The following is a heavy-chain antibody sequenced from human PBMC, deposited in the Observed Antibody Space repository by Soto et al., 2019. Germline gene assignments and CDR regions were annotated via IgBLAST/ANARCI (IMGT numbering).Heavy chain of an antibody. V-gene: IGHV3-30-3*01. D-gene: IGHD3-22*01. CDR2: ISYDGSNK. Sequence: GGSLRLSCAASGFTFSSYAMHWVRQAPGKGLEWVAVISYDGSNKYYADSVKGRFTISRDNSKNTLYLQMNSLRAEDTAVYYCANSMNYYYYYYMDVWGKGTTVTVSS. J-gene: IGHJ6*03. CDR1: GFTFSSYA. CDR3: ANSMNYYYYYYMDV.